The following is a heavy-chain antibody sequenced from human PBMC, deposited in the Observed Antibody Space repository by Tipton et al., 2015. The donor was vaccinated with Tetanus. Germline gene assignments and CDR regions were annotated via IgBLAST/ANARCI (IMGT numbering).Heavy chain of an antibody. CDR1: GFTFSSYW. V-gene: IGHV3-7*01. Sequence: SLRLSCAASGFTFSSYWMSWVRQAPGKGLEWVANIKQDGSEKYYVDSVKGRFTISRDNAKNSLYLQMNSLRAEDTAVYYCARVGIWFGELMNYYFDYWGQGTLVTVSS. CDR2: IKQDGSEK. CDR3: ARVGIWFGELMNYYFDY. J-gene: IGHJ4*02. D-gene: IGHD3-10*01.